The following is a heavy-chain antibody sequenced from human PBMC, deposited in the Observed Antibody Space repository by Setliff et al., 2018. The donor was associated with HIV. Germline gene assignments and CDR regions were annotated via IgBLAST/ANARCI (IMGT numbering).Heavy chain of an antibody. J-gene: IGHJ4*02. CDR2: IIPILATS. Sequence: SVKVSCKASGGTFRCYAISWVRQAPGQGLEWMGRIIPILATSNYTQKFQGRVTITRDTSASTAYMELSSLRSEDTAVYYCARGKLWPDYWGQGTLVTVSS. CDR1: GGTFRCYA. V-gene: IGHV1-69*05. CDR3: ARGKLWPDY. D-gene: IGHD3-10*01.